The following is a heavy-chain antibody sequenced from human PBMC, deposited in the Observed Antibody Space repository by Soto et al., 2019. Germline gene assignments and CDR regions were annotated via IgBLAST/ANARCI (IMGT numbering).Heavy chain of an antibody. Sequence: PGGSLRLSCAASGFTFSNAWMSWVRQAPGKGLEWVGHIKTKTDGGTTDYTAPVKGRFTISRDDSKNTLYLQMNSLKTEDTAVYYCTTDLWRIAVVVGSTGYFNPWGQGTPVTVSS. J-gene: IGHJ5*02. CDR1: GFTFSNAW. CDR2: IKTKTDGGTT. CDR3: TTDLWRIAVVVGSTGYFNP. D-gene: IGHD2-15*01. V-gene: IGHV3-15*01.